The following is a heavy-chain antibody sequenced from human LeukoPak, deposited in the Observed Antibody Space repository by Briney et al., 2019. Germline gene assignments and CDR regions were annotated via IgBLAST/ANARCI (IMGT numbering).Heavy chain of an antibody. V-gene: IGHV1-46*01. CDR2: INPSGGST. Sequence: ASVKVSCKASGYTFTSYYMHWVRQAPGQGLEWMGIINPSGGSTSYAQKFQGRVTMTRDMSTSTVYMELNSLRSEDTAVYYCARPMYYDILTGENWFDPWGQGTLVTVSS. CDR1: GYTFTSYY. D-gene: IGHD3-9*01. J-gene: IGHJ5*02. CDR3: ARPMYYDILTGENWFDP.